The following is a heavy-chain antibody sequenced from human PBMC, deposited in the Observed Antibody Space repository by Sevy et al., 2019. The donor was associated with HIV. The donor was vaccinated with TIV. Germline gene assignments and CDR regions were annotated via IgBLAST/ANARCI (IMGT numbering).Heavy chain of an antibody. CDR2: ISSSSSYI. CDR1: GFTFSSYS. CDR3: ARDLVGAKYYFDY. Sequence: GGSLRLSCAASGFTFSSYSMNWVRQAPGKGLEWVSPISSSSSYIYYADSVKGRFTISRDNAKNSLYLQMNSLRAEDTAVYYCARDLVGAKYYFDYWGQGTLVTVSS. V-gene: IGHV3-21*01. D-gene: IGHD1-26*01. J-gene: IGHJ4*02.